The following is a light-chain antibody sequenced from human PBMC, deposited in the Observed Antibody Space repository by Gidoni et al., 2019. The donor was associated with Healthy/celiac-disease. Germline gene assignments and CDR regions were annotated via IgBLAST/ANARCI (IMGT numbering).Light chain of an antibody. CDR3: AAWADSLNGVV. J-gene: IGLJ2*01. Sequence: QSVLTQPPSASGTPGQRVTISCSGSNSNIGSNTVDWNQQLPGTAPKLLIYSNNPRPSGVPARFSGSKSGTSASLAISGLQSEDEADYYCAAWADSLNGVVFGGGTTLTVL. V-gene: IGLV1-44*01. CDR1: NSNIGSNT. CDR2: SNN.